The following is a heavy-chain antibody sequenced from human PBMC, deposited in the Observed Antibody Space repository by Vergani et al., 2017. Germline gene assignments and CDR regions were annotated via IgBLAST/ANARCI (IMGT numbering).Heavy chain of an antibody. Sequence: EVQLLESGGGLVQPGGSLRLSCAASGFTFSSYSMNWVRQAPGKGLEWVSYISSSSSTIYYADSVKGRFTISRDNSKNTLYLQMNRLRAEDTAVYYCARVPGIYTSSSYYGMDVWGQGTTVTVSS. V-gene: IGHV3-48*01. D-gene: IGHD1-14*01. J-gene: IGHJ6*02. CDR2: ISSSSSTI. CDR1: GFTFSSYS. CDR3: ARVPGIYTSSSYYGMDV.